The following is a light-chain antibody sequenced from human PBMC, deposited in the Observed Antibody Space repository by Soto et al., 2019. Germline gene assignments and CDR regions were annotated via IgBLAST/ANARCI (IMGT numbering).Light chain of an antibody. V-gene: IGKV3-15*01. J-gene: IGKJ1*01. CDR3: QQYDEWPLT. Sequence: ILMTQSPATLSVSPGEGATLSCRASQTIDSHLAWYQQKPGQAPRVLIFGASTRATGIVARFSGRGSGTDFTLTISSLQSEDFAVYYCQQYDEWPLTFGQGTKVEI. CDR2: GAS. CDR1: QTIDSH.